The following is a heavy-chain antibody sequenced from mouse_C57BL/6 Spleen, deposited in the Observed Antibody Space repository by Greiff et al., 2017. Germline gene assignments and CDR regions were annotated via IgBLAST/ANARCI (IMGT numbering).Heavy chain of an antibody. CDR2: IDPSVSYT. V-gene: IGHV1-59*01. J-gene: IGHJ2*01. Sequence: QVQLQQPGAELVRPGTSVKLSCKASGYTFTSYWMHWVKQRPGQGLEWIGVIDPSVSYTNYNQKFKGKATLTVDTSSSTAYMQLSSLTSEDSAVYYCARRVSTRYYFDYWGQGTTLTVSS. CDR1: GYTFTSYW. CDR3: ARRVSTRYYFDY.